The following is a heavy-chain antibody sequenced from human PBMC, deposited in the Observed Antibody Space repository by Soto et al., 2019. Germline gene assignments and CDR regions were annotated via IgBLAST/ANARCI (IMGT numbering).Heavy chain of an antibody. CDR2: IIPIFGTA. V-gene: IGHV1-69*13. D-gene: IGHD2-15*01. CDR1: GGTFSSYA. J-gene: IGHJ5*02. CDR3: ARDRGGGYFYGVQA. Sequence: GASVKVSCKASGGTFSSYAISWVRQAPGQGLEWMGGIIPIFGTANYAQKFQGRVTITADESTSTAYMELSSLRSEDTAVYYCARDRGGGYFYGVQAWGQGTLVTVSS.